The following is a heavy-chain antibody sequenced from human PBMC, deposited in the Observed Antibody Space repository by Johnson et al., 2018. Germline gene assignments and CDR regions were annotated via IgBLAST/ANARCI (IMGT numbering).Heavy chain of an antibody. CDR1: GGSIIGYY. CDR2: VSYSGSS. D-gene: IGHD1-26*01. CDR3: ARGAIVGATTLDF. V-gene: IGHV4-59*12. Sequence: QVQLQESGPGMVKSSETLSLTCSVSGGSIIGYYWNWIRQSPGKGLEWIGYVSYSGSSDYNPSLKRRVTISVDTSKSQVSLKVSSVTAADTAVYFCARGAIVGATTLDFWGQGTLVTVSS. J-gene: IGHJ4*02.